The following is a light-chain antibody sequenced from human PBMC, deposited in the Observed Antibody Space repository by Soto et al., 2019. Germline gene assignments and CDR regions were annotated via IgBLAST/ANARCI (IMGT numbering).Light chain of an antibody. CDR2: EVN. CDR3: CSYAGSNSLI. J-gene: IGLJ2*01. V-gene: IGLV2-23*02. CDR1: NGDVGSYDL. Sequence: QSALTQPASVSGSPGQSITISCTGTNGDVGSYDLVSWYQRYPGEAPKLIIYEVNKRPSGISNRFSGSKSGNTASLIISGLQAEDEAEYDCCSYAGSNSLIFGGGTKVTVL.